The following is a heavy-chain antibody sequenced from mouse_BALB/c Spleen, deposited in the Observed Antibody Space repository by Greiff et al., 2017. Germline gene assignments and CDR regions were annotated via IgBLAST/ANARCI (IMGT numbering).Heavy chain of an antibody. Sequence: VQLQQSGPELVKPGASVKMSCKASGYTFTSYVMHWVKQKPGQGLEWIGYINPYNDGTKYNEKFKGKATLTSDKSSSTAYMELRSLTSEDSAVYFCARSGCDYHGWFDVWGEGTTVTVSA. CDR2: INPYNDGT. CDR1: GYTFTSYV. CDR3: ARSGCDYHGWFDV. D-gene: IGHD1-1*01. J-gene: IGHJ1*01. V-gene: IGHV1-14*01.